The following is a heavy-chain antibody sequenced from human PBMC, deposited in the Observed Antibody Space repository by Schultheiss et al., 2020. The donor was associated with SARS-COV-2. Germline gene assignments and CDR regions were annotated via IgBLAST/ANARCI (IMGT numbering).Heavy chain of an antibody. CDR2: INHSGST. D-gene: IGHD4-17*01. CDR3: ARGGNPLYGDYGY. V-gene: IGHV4-34*01. Sequence: CAVYGGSFSGYYWSWIRQPPGKGLEWIGEINHSGSTNYNPSLKSRVTISVDTSKNQFSLKLSSVTAADTAVYYCARGGNPLYGDYGYWGQGTLVTVSS. J-gene: IGHJ4*02. CDR1: GGSFSGYY.